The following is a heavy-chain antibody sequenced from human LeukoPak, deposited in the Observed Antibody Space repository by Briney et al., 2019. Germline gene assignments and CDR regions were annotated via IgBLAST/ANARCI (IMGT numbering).Heavy chain of an antibody. CDR3: ARVLGGSGYYPLYY. CDR1: GYTFTDYY. CDR2: VDPEDGET. V-gene: IGHV1-69-2*01. D-gene: IGHD3-22*01. J-gene: IGHJ4*02. Sequence: ASVKISCKGSGYTFTDYYMHWVQQAPGKGLEWMGLVDPEDGETIYAEKFQGRVTITADTSTDTAYMELSSLRSEDTAVYYCARVLGGSGYYPLYYWGQGTLVTVSS.